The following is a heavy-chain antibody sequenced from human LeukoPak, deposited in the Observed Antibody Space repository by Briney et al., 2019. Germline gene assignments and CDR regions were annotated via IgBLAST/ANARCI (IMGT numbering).Heavy chain of an antibody. CDR3: AKDGSITPRYFDE. J-gene: IGHJ4*02. CDR2: ISGAGTST. Sequence: GGSLRLSCAPSGFTFSSYGMHRVRQAPGKGREGISGISGAGTSTYYADSVKGRFTISRDNSKNTLFLQMNSLRPEDTALFYCAKDGSITPRYFDEWGKGTLVTVSS. D-gene: IGHD1-14*01. CDR1: GFTFSSYG. V-gene: IGHV3-23*01.